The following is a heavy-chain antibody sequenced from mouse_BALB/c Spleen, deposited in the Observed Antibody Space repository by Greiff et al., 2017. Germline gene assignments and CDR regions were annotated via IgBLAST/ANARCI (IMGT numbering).Heavy chain of an antibody. CDR1: GFTFSDYY. V-gene: IGHV5-4*02. CDR2: ISDGGSYT. Sequence: EVMLVESGGGLVKPGGSLKLSCAASGFTFSDYYMYWVRQTPEKRLEWVATISDGGSYTYYPDSVKGRFTISRDNAKNNLYLQMSSLKSEDTAMYYCARDRNYGSPWGQGTLVTVSA. J-gene: IGHJ3*01. D-gene: IGHD1-1*01. CDR3: ARDRNYGSP.